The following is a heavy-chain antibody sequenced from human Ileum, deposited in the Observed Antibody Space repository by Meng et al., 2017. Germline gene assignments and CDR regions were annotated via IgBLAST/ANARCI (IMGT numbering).Heavy chain of an antibody. J-gene: IGHJ4*02. D-gene: IGHD1-7*01. V-gene: IGHV1-18*01. CDR3: ARVVWGGNYAYFFDS. CDR2: INAYNGNP. Sequence: ASVKVSCKASGFNFNNYGVSWVRQAPGQGREGMGWINAYNGNPTYAQNLQGRVTMSTDTSTGTDYMELRSLRSDATAVYSCARVVWGGNYAYFFDSWGQGTLVTVSS. CDR1: GFNFNNYG.